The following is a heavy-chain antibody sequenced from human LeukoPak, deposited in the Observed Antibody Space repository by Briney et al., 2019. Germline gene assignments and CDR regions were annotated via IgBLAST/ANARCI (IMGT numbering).Heavy chain of an antibody. Sequence: PGGSLSLSCAASGFTFTSYWMHCVRQAPGKGLVWVSHINSDGSSTTYADSVKGRFTISRDNAKNTLYLQMNSLRAEDTAVYYCARDRPTYAFDIWGKGTMVTVSS. J-gene: IGHJ3*02. V-gene: IGHV3-74*01. CDR3: ARDRPTYAFDI. CDR2: INSDGSST. CDR1: GFTFTSYW.